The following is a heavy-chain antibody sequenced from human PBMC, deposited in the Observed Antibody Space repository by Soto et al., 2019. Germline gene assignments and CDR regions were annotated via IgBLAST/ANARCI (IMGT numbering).Heavy chain of an antibody. J-gene: IGHJ3*01. Sequence: EMQLLESGGGLIQPGGSLTLSCTVSGFTFSSFAMSWVRQAPGKGPEWVSFISGRSDSGRGGRRFYAESVKGRFTISRDNFKNTLYLQMNSLRVEDTAIYYCAKDRGDLVTDQNAKNHAIDVWGQGTMVTVSS. CDR3: AKDRGDLVTDQNAKNHAIDV. D-gene: IGHD3-9*01. CDR1: GFTFSSFA. V-gene: IGHV3-23*01. CDR2: ISGRSDSGRGGRR.